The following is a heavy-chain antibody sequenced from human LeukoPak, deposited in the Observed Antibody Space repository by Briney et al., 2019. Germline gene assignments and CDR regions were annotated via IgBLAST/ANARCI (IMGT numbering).Heavy chain of an antibody. Sequence: GGSLRLSCAASGFTFSSYAMSWVRQAPGKGPEWVSAISGSGGSTYYADSVKGRFTISRDNSKNTLCLQTNSLRAEDTAVYYCAKADSGWFPGYFQHWGQGTLVTVSS. J-gene: IGHJ1*01. CDR1: GFTFSSYA. CDR3: AKADSGWFPGYFQH. CDR2: ISGSGGST. D-gene: IGHD6-19*01. V-gene: IGHV3-23*01.